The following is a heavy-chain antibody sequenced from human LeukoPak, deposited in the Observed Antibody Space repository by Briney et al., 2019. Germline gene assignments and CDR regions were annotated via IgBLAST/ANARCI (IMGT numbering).Heavy chain of an antibody. Sequence: SETLSLTCTVSGDSISSRSYYWGWIRQPPGKGLEWIGEINHSGSTNYNPSLKSRVTISVDTSKNQFSLKLSSVTAADTAVYYCARLPGWPNSWYYYYMDVWGKGTTVTISS. V-gene: IGHV4-39*07. CDR3: ARLPGWPNSWYYYYMDV. CDR1: GDSISSRSYY. D-gene: IGHD1-1*01. J-gene: IGHJ6*03. CDR2: INHSGST.